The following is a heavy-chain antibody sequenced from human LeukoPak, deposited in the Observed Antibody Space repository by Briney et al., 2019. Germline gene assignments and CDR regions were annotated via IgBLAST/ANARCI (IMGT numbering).Heavy chain of an antibody. CDR2: MNPNSGNT. V-gene: IGHV1-8*01. CDR1: GYTFTSYD. D-gene: IGHD3-9*01. J-gene: IGHJ4*02. CDR3: ARGDDILTGYSFDY. Sequence: ASVKASCKASGYTFTSYDINWVRQATGQGLEWMGWMNPNSGNTGYAQKFQGRVTMTRNTSISTAYMELSSLRSEDTAVYYCARGDDILTGYSFDYWGQGTLVTVSS.